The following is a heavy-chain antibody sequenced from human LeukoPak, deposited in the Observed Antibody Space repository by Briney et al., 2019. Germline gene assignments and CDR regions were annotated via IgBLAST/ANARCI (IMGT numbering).Heavy chain of an antibody. V-gene: IGHV1-2*06. CDR3: ASGVGATIVPTFDY. CDR1: GYTFTGYY. J-gene: IGHJ4*02. Sequence: ASVKVSCKASGYTFTGYYMHWVRQAHGQGIEWMGRINPNSGGGNYAQKFQGRVTMTSDTSIITAYMELSRLRSDDTAVYYCASGVGATIVPTFDYWGQGTLVTVSS. D-gene: IGHD1-26*01. CDR2: INPNSGGG.